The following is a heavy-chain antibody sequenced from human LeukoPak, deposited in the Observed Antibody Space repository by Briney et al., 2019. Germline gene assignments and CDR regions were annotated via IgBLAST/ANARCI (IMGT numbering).Heavy chain of an antibody. CDR3: ARSSRSGYFDY. J-gene: IGHJ4*02. V-gene: IGHV1-46*01. Sequence: ASVKVSCKASGYTFTSYYMHWVRQAPGQGLEWMGIINPSGGSTSYAQKFQGSVTMTRDTSTSTVYMELSSLRSEDTAVYYCARSSRSGYFDYWGQGTLVTVSS. D-gene: IGHD3-22*01. CDR1: GYTFTSYY. CDR2: INPSGGST.